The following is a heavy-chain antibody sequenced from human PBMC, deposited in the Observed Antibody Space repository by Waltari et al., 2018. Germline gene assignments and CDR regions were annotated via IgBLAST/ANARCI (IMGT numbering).Heavy chain of an antibody. Sequence: EVQLVESGGGLIQPGGSLRLSCAASGFTVSSNYMSWVRQAPGKGLEWVSVIYSGGSTYYADSVKGRFTSSRDNSKNTLYLQMNSLRAEDTAVYYCAREPTTNWLDYWGQGTLVTVSS. CDR1: GFTVSSNY. D-gene: IGHD7-27*01. J-gene: IGHJ4*02. V-gene: IGHV3-53*01. CDR3: AREPTTNWLDY. CDR2: IYSGGST.